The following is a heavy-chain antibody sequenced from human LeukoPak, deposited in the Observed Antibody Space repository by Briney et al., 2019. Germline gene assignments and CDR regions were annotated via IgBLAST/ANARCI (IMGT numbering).Heavy chain of an antibody. J-gene: IGHJ6*01. D-gene: IGHD1-26*01. CDR2: IGYTGTNT. CDR3: ARDLTGTYYIGY. Sequence: GGSVRLSCAASGFTFSSFGMHWVRQAPGEGLEWVAYIGYTGTNTYYADSVKGRFTISRDNSKNTVHLQMNSLRAADTALYSCARDLTGTYYIGYWGQGITVTFSS. CDR1: GFTFSSFG. V-gene: IGHV3-30*02.